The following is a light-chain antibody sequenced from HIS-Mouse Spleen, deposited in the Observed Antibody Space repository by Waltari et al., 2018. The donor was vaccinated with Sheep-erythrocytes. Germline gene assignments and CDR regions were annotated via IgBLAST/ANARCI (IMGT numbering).Light chain of an antibody. Sequence: QSALTQPRSVSGSPGQSVTISCTGTSSDVGGYNYVSWYQQHPGKAPKLMIDHVSKRPPGGPDRFSGSKSGNTASLTISGLQAEDEADYYCCSYAGSYNHVFATGTKVTVL. CDR1: SSDVGGYNY. J-gene: IGLJ1*01. CDR2: HVS. CDR3: CSYAGSYNHV. V-gene: IGLV2-11*01.